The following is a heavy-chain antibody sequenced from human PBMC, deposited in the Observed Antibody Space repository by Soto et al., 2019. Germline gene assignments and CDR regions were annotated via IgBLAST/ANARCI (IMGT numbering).Heavy chain of an antibody. V-gene: IGHV3-23*01. CDR2: ISGSGGST. J-gene: IGHJ4*02. CDR3: AKELLWFGELSSGY. D-gene: IGHD3-10*01. CDR1: GFTFSSYA. Sequence: GGSLRLSCAASGFTFSSYAMSWVRQAPGKGLEWVSAISGSGGSTYYADTVKGRFTISRDNSKNTLYLQMNSLRAEDTAVYYCAKELLWFGELSSGYWGQGTLVTVSS.